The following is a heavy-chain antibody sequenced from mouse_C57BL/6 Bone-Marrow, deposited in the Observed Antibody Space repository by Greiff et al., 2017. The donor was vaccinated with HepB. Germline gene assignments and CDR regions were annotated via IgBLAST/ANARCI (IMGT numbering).Heavy chain of an antibody. Sequence: EVQLVESEGGLVQPGSSMKLSCTASGFTFSDYYMAWVRQVPEKGLEWVANINYDGSSTYYLDSLKSRFIISRDNAKNILYLQMSSLKSEDTATYYCARGGTTVVARYFDVWGTGTTVTVSS. J-gene: IGHJ1*03. V-gene: IGHV5-16*01. CDR2: INYDGSST. D-gene: IGHD1-1*01. CDR3: ARGGTTVVARYFDV. CDR1: GFTFSDYY.